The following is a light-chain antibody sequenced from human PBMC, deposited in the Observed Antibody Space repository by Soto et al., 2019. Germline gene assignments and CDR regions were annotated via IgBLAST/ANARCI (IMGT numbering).Light chain of an antibody. J-gene: IGLJ2*01. CDR2: DVT. V-gene: IGLV2-8*01. Sequence: QSVLTQPPSASGSPGQSVTISCTGASSDVGGYDFVSWYQQHPGKAPKLMIYDVTKRPSGVPDRFSGSKSGNTASLTVSGRQADDDADYYCSSYAGSSLPVAFGGGTKLTVL. CDR1: SSDVGGYDF. CDR3: SSYAGSSLPVA.